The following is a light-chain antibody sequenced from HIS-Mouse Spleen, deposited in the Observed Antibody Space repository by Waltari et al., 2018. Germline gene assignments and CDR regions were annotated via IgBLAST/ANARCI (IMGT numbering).Light chain of an antibody. CDR1: AFPKKY. CDR2: EDS. J-gene: IGLJ2*01. CDR3: YSTDSSGNHRV. V-gene: IGLV3-10*01. Sequence: SYELTQPPSVSVSPGQTARITCSGAAFPKKYADWYQQKSGQAPGLVIYEDSKRPSGIPERFSGSSSGTMATLTISGAQVEDEADYYCYSTDSSGNHRVFGGGTKLTVL.